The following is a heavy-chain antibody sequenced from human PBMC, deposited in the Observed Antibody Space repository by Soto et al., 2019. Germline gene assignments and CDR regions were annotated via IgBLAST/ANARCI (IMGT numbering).Heavy chain of an antibody. J-gene: IGHJ6*02. V-gene: IGHV1-3*01. CDR3: ARDDHCSGGSCYSVLYYYYYVMDV. Sequence: GASVKVSCKASGYTFTSYAMHWVRQAPGQRLEWMGWINAGNGNTKYSQKFQGRVTITRDTSASTAYMELSSLRSEDTAVYYCARDDHCSGGSCYSVLYYYYYVMDVWGQGTTVTVSS. CDR2: INAGNGNT. D-gene: IGHD2-15*01. CDR1: GYTFTSYA.